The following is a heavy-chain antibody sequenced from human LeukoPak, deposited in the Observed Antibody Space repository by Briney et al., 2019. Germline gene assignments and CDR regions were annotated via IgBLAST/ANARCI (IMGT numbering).Heavy chain of an antibody. D-gene: IGHD3-22*01. J-gene: IGHJ4*02. Sequence: SETLSLTCTVSGDSISSSNSYWGWIRQPPGKGLEWIGSIYKTGSAYYNPSLKSRVTISIDTSKNQFSLKLSSVAAADTAVYYCTKGLHPHSFDSSGQNYWGQGTLVTVSS. V-gene: IGHV4-39*07. CDR3: TKGLHPHSFDSSGQNY. CDR2: IYKTGSA. CDR1: GDSISSSNSY.